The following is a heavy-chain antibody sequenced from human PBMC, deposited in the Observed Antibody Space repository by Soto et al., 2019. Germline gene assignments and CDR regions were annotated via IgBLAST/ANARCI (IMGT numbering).Heavy chain of an antibody. CDR3: VRGDNWNDEASDY. V-gene: IGHV3-33*01. J-gene: IGHJ4*02. D-gene: IGHD1-1*01. CDR2: IWSDGNNR. Sequence: QVQLVESGGGVVQPGRCLRLSCAASGFMFSNHGMHWVRQAPGKGLEWVAVIWSDGNNRYYADSVKGRITISRDNSKNTVYLQKNSLRAEDTAVYYCVRGDNWNDEASDYWGQGTLVTVSS. CDR1: GFMFSNHG.